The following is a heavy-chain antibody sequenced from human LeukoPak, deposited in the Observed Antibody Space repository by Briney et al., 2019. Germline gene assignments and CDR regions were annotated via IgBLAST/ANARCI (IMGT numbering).Heavy chain of an antibody. D-gene: IGHD3-9*01. V-gene: IGHV2-5*02. J-gene: IGHJ5*02. Sequence: SGPTLVKPTQTLTLTCTFSGFSLSTSGVGVGWIRQPPGKALEWLALIYWDDDKRYSPSLKSRLTITKDTSKNQVVLTMTNMDPVDTATYYCAHRRRYYDILTGYSKGRNWFDPWGRGTLVTVSS. CDR3: AHRRRYYDILTGYSKGRNWFDP. CDR1: GFSLSTSGVG. CDR2: IYWDDDK.